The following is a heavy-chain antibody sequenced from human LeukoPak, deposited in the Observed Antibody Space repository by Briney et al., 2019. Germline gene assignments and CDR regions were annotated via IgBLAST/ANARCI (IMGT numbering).Heavy chain of an antibody. J-gene: IGHJ5*02. CDR2: IYRGRT. CDR1: GDSISYESYY. Sequence: SETLSLTCAVSGDSISYESYYWNWIRQAPGKGPEWIGNIYRGRTLLNPSLTGRVAISVDISKNQVSLSLTSVTAADTAIYYCAGEGEYGDSYSWGQGALVIVSA. CDR3: AGEGEYGDSYS. D-gene: IGHD2-21*01. V-gene: IGHV4-30-2*01.